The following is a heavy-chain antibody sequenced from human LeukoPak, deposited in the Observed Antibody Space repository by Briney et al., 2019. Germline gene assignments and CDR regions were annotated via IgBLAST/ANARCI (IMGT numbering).Heavy chain of an antibody. CDR2: INHSGST. Sequence: SETLSLTCAVYGGSFSGYYWSWVRQPPGKGLEWIGEINHSGSTNYNPSLKSRVTISVDTSKNQFSLKLSSVTAADTAVYYCAGGAYYYFDFWGQGTLVTVSS. CDR3: AGGAYYYFDF. D-gene: IGHD1-26*01. CDR1: GGSFSGYY. V-gene: IGHV4-34*01. J-gene: IGHJ4*02.